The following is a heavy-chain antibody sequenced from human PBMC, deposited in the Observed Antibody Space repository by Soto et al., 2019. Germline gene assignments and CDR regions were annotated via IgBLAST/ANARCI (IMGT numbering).Heavy chain of an antibody. CDR3: ARAPAPGHFSGYNWFDP. J-gene: IGHJ5*02. D-gene: IGHD3-10*01. CDR2: INHSGST. CDR1: GGSFSCYY. Sequence: PSETLSLTCAVYGGSFSCYYWSWIRQPPGKGLEWIGEINHSGSTNYNPSLKSRVTISVDTSKNQFSLKLSSVIAADTAVYYCARAPAPGHFSGYNWFDPWGQGTLVTVSS. V-gene: IGHV4-34*01.